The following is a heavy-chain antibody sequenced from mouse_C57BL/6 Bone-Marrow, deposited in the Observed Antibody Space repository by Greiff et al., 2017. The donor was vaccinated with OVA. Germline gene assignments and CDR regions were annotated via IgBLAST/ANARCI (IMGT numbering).Heavy chain of an antibody. CDR2: IYPGGGYT. D-gene: IGHD1-1*01. V-gene: IGHV1-63*01. CDR1: GYTFTNYW. Sequence: VQLQQSGAELVRPGTSVKMSCKASGYTFTNYWIGWAKQRPGHGLEWIGDIYPGGGYTNYNEKFKGKATLTADKSSSTAYMQFSSLTSEDSAIYYSARGYYYGSSYDYWGQGTTLTVSS. CDR3: ARGYYYGSSYDY. J-gene: IGHJ2*01.